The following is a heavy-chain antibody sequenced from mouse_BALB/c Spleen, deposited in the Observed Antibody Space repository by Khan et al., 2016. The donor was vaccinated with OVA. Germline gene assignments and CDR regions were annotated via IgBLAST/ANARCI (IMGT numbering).Heavy chain of an antibody. V-gene: IGHV2-3*01. J-gene: IGHJ4*01. CDR2: IWGDGST. CDR3: AKWVNSYYAMDY. CDR1: GFSLTSYG. D-gene: IGHD1-3*01. Sequence: QVQLQQSGPGLVAPSQSLSITCTVSGFSLTSYGVNWVRQPPGKGLEWLGVIWGDGSTNYHSALKSRLSISKDNSKSQVFLKLHSLQTDDTATYXCAKWVNSYYAMDYWGQGTSVTVSS.